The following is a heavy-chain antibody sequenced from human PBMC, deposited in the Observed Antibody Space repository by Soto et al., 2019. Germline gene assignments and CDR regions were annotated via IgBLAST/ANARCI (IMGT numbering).Heavy chain of an antibody. J-gene: IGHJ3*02. V-gene: IGHV3-30-3*01. Sequence: GGSLRLSCAASGFTFSSYAMHCVRQAPGKGLEWVAVISYHGSNKYYADSVKGRFTISRDNSKNTLYLQMNRLRAEDTAVYYCQREGYYASSGYFADAFDIWGQGKMVTVS. CDR2: ISYHGSNK. D-gene: IGHD3-22*01. CDR3: QREGYYASSGYFADAFDI. CDR1: GFTFSSYA.